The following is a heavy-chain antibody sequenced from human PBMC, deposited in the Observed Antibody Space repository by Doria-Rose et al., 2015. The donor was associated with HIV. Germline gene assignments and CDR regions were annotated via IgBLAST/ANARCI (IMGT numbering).Heavy chain of an antibody. D-gene: IGHD6-13*01. V-gene: IGHV1-69*01. Sequence: GREWMGPIIPLFTIPNYAQHFEDRLSITADESTSTVYMELSSLKYEDTAVYFCAKAADRVEDWYFDLWGRGTRGTVSS. J-gene: IGHJ2*01. CDR2: IIPLFTIP. CDR3: AKAADRVEDWYFDL.